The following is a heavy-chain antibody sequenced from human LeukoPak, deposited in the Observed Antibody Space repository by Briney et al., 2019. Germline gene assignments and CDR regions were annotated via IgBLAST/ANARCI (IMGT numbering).Heavy chain of an antibody. CDR1: GFTFSSYS. V-gene: IGHV3-21*01. CDR2: ISSSSSYI. D-gene: IGHD1-26*01. Sequence: GGSLRLSCAASGFTFSSYSMNWVRQAPGKGLEWVSAISSSSSYIYYADSVKGRFTISRDNAKNSLYLQMNSLRAEDTAVYYCARVGATSGDYWGQGTLVTVSP. J-gene: IGHJ4*02. CDR3: ARVGATSGDY.